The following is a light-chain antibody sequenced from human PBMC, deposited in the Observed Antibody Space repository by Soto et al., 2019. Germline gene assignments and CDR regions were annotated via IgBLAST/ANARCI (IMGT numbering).Light chain of an antibody. V-gene: IGLV2-8*01. CDR3: GSYTGINNYV. CDR2: EVS. CDR1: SSDVGGYSY. Sequence: QSALTQPASVSGSPGQSITISCTGTSSDVGGYSYVSWYQQHPGKAPKLMIYEVSNRPLWVPDRFSGSKSGNTASLTVSGLQAEDEADYYCGSYTGINNYVFGTGTKVTVL. J-gene: IGLJ1*01.